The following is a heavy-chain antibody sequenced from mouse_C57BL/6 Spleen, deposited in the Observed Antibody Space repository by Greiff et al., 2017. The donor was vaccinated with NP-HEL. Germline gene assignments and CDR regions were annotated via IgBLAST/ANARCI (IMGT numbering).Heavy chain of an antibody. J-gene: IGHJ2*01. Sequence: QVQLQQPGAELVRPGTSVKLSCKASGYTFTSYWMHWVKQRPGQGLEWIGVIDPSDSYTNYNQKFKGKATLTVDTSSSTAYMQLSSLTSVDSAVYYCASPEDYWGQGTTLTVSS. CDR2: IDPSDSYT. CDR1: GYTFTSYW. V-gene: IGHV1-59*01. CDR3: ASPEDY.